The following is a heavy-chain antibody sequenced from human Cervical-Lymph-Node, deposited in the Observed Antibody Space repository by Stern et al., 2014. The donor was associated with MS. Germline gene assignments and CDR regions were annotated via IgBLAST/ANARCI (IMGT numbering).Heavy chain of an antibody. D-gene: IGHD3-22*01. V-gene: IGHV5-51*01. CDR1: GYTFSNYW. CDR2: IYPGDSDT. CDR3: ARRDSSGFSYFDS. Sequence: EVQLVESGAEVKKPGESLKISCQGSGYTFSNYWIVWVRQMPGKGLEWMGIIYPGDSDTRYSPSFQGQVTISADKSVNTAYLQWSSLKASDTAMYYCARRDSSGFSYFDSWGQGTLVTVSS. J-gene: IGHJ4*02.